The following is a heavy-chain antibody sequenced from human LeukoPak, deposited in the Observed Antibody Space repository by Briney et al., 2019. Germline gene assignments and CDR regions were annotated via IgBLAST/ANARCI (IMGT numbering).Heavy chain of an antibody. J-gene: IGHJ5*02. CDR3: AKELFTGGHGRFDP. CDR1: GLIFSNYA. CDR2: ISVSGDST. Sequence: PGGSLSLSCAPSGLIFSNYAMTWVRHAPGEGLEWVSGISVSGDSTLYAHYVQGRLTISRDNSTNTVYLQMNSLRANDTATYYCAKELFTGGHGRFDPWGQGTLVTVSS. D-gene: IGHD2-8*02. V-gene: IGHV3-23*01.